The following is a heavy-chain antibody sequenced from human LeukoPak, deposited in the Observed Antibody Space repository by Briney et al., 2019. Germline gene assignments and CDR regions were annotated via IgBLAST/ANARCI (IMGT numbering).Heavy chain of an antibody. CDR1: GPTFSNIF. J-gene: IGHJ4*02. CDR3: ATSSGSYVIDY. Sequence: ASVTVSCKASGPTFSNIFIHWVRQAPGQGLEWMGIINPSIGSTSYAQKFQGRVTLTRDMSTTTVYMELNSLRSDDTAVYYCATSSGSYVIDYWGQGTLVTVSS. D-gene: IGHD6-19*01. CDR2: INPSIGST. V-gene: IGHV1-46*03.